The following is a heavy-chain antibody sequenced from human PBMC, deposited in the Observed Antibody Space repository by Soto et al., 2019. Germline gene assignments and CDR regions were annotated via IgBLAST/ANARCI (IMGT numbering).Heavy chain of an antibody. V-gene: IGHV3-23*01. Sequence: GALKISCAASGITFSSYGMHWVRQAPGKGLEWVSAISGSGGSTYYADSVKGRFTISRDNSKNTLYLQMNSLRAEDTAVYYCAKDLVVTPPDAFDIWGQGTMVTGSS. D-gene: IGHD3-22*01. CDR2: ISGSGGST. J-gene: IGHJ3*02. CDR3: AKDLVVTPPDAFDI. CDR1: GITFSSYG.